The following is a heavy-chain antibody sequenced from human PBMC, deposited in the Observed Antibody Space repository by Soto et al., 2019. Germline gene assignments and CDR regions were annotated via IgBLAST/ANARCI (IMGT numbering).Heavy chain of an antibody. D-gene: IGHD3-3*01. CDR2: ISGSGGST. CDR3: AKDRGRSYYDFWSGYYIPPPRMFDY. Sequence: GGSLRLSCAASGFTFSSYAMSWVRQAPGKGLEWVSAISGSGGSTYYADSVKGRFTISRDNSKNTLYLQMNSLRAEDTAVYYCAKDRGRSYYDFWSGYYIPPPRMFDYWGQGTLVTVSS. V-gene: IGHV3-23*01. J-gene: IGHJ4*02. CDR1: GFTFSSYA.